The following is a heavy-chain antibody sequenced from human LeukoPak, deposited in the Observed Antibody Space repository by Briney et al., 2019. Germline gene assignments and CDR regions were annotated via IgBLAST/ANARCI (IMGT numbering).Heavy chain of an antibody. CDR3: ARESGYCSSTSCFSWFDP. CDR2: FYYSGST. J-gene: IGHJ5*02. CDR1: GGSISSHY. D-gene: IGHD2-2*01. V-gene: IGHV4-59*11. Sequence: PSETLSLTCTVSGGSISSHYWSWIRQPPGKGLEWIGYFYYSGSTNYNPSLKSRVTISVDTSKNQFSLKLSSVTAADTAVYYCARESGYCSSTSCFSWFDPWGQGTLVTVSS.